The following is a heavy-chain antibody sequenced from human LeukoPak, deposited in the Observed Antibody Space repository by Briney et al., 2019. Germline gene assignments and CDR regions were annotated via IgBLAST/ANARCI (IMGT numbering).Heavy chain of an antibody. CDR1: GFTFTNAW. CDR2: IKSKTNGGTT. Sequence: GGSLRLSCAASGFTFTNAWMNWVRQAPGKGLEWVGRIKSKTNGGTTDYAAFVKGRFTISRDDSKNTLYLQMNSLETEDTAVYYCTTFGLLWFGEPVDYWGQGTLVTVSS. D-gene: IGHD3-10*01. J-gene: IGHJ4*02. CDR3: TTFGLLWFGEPVDY. V-gene: IGHV3-15*01.